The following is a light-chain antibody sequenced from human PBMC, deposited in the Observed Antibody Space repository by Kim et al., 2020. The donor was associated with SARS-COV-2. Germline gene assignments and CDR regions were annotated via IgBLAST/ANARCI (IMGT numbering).Light chain of an antibody. CDR3: QAWDSSTVV. J-gene: IGLJ2*01. V-gene: IGLV3-1*01. Sequence: SYELTQPPSVSVSPGQTASITCSGDKLGDKYACWYQQKPGQSPVLVIYQDSKRPSGIPERFSGSNSGNTATLTISGTQAMVEADYYCQAWDSSTVVFGGGTKLTVL. CDR1: KLGDKY. CDR2: QDS.